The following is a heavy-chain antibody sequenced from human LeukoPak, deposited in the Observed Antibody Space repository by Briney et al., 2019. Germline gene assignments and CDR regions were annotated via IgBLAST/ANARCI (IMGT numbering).Heavy chain of an antibody. CDR1: GYTFTGYH. CDR3: ARSDGSGTHFTSGKDG. J-gene: IGHJ4*02. Sequence: ASVKVSCKASGYTFTGYHINWVRQAPGQGLEWMGWIDPNSGGTNYGQKFQGRVTMTRDTSISTAYMELSRLTSDDTAVHYCARSDGSGTHFTSGKDGWGQGTLVTVSS. CDR2: IDPNSGGT. D-gene: IGHD3-10*01. V-gene: IGHV1-2*02.